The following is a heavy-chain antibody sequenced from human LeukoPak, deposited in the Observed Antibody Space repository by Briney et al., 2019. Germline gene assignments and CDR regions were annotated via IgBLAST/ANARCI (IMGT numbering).Heavy chain of an antibody. CDR3: ARGSGWYDY. CDR2: IYYSGST. Sequence: PSETLSLTCTVSIYSISSGYYWGWIRQPPGKGLEWIGYIYYSGSTNYNPSLKSRVTISVDTSKNQFSLKLSSVTAADTAVYYCARGSGWYDYWGQGTLVTVSS. V-gene: IGHV4-61*01. D-gene: IGHD6-19*01. CDR1: IYSISSGYY. J-gene: IGHJ4*02.